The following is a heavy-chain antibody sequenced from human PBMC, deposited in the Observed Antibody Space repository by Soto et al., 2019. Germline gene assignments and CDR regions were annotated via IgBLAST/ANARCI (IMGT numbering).Heavy chain of an antibody. CDR1: GGTFSSYA. Sequence: QVQLVQSGAEVKKPGSSVKVSCKASGGTFSSYAISWVRQAPGQGLEWMGGIIPIFGTANYAQKFQGRVTITADESTSTAYMEPSSLRSEDTAVYYCASEYCSGGSCYYYYGMDVWGQGTTVTVSS. CDR2: IIPIFGTA. V-gene: IGHV1-69*01. J-gene: IGHJ6*02. D-gene: IGHD2-15*01. CDR3: ASEYCSGGSCYYYYGMDV.